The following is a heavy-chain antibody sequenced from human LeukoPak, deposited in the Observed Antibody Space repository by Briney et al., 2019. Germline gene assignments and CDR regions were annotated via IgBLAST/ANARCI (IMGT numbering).Heavy chain of an antibody. Sequence: SVKVSCKASGGTFSSYAINWVRQAPGQGLEWMGGIIPIFGTANYAQKFQGRVTITADESTSTAYMELSSLRSEDTAVYYCARPSAGYSSGWRPYYYYGMDVWGQGTTVTVSS. V-gene: IGHV1-69*13. CDR3: ARPSAGYSSGWRPYYYYGMDV. D-gene: IGHD6-19*01. CDR1: GGTFSSYA. J-gene: IGHJ6*02. CDR2: IIPIFGTA.